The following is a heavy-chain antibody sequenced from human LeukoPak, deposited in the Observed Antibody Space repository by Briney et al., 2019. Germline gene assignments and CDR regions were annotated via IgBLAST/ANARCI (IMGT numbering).Heavy chain of an antibody. Sequence: GGSLRLSCAASGFTFSSYAMNWVRQAPGKGLEWVSAITGSGGRTYYADSVKGRFTISRDNSKNTLYLQMNSLRAEDTAVYYCARRSAAKDAFDIWGQGTKVTVSS. CDR2: ITGSGGRT. J-gene: IGHJ3*02. CDR1: GFTFSSYA. V-gene: IGHV3-23*01. CDR3: ARRSAAKDAFDI. D-gene: IGHD6-25*01.